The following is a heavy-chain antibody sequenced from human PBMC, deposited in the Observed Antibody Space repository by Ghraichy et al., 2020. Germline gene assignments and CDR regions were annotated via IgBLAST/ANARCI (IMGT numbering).Heavy chain of an antibody. D-gene: IGHD4-23*01. Sequence: GESLNISCVGSGFTFSSYSMNWVRQSPGKGLEWISYITSSSRTIFHADSVKGRFTISRDNAQNSLYLQMNSLRDEDTAVYYCARGSTVLRFYYYAGMDVWGQGTTVTVSS. V-gene: IGHV3-48*02. J-gene: IGHJ6*02. CDR2: ITSSSRTI. CDR1: GFTFSSYS. CDR3: ARGSTVLRFYYYAGMDV.